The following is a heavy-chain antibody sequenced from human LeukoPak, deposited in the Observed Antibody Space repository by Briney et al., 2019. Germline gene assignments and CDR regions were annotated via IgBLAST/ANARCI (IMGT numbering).Heavy chain of an antibody. CDR2: IYYSGST. CDR3: AREAPGDDAFDI. Sequence: SETLSLTCTVSGGSVSSGSYYWSWIRQPPGKGLEWIGYIYYSGSTNYNPSLKSRVTISVDTSKNQFSLKPSSVTAADTAVYYCAREAPGDDAFDIWGQGTMVTVSS. J-gene: IGHJ3*02. CDR1: GGSVSSGSYY. D-gene: IGHD3-10*01. V-gene: IGHV4-61*01.